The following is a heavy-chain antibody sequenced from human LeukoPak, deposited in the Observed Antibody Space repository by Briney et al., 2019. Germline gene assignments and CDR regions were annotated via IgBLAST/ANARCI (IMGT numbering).Heavy chain of an antibody. CDR2: ISGSGHRT. V-gene: IGHV3-23*01. D-gene: IGHD3-22*01. CDR1: GFTFSSYG. Sequence: GGSLRLSCAASGFTFSSYGVSWVRQAPGKGLEWVSGISGSGHRTYYADSVKGRFTISRDNSKNTLYLQMNSLRAEDTAVYYCAKGTTMTWGQGTLVTVSS. J-gene: IGHJ5*02. CDR3: AKGTTMT.